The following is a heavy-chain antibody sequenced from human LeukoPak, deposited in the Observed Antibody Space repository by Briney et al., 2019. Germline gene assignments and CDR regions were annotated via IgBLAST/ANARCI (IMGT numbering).Heavy chain of an antibody. J-gene: IGHJ3*02. CDR3: ARAEPDLYYYDSSGYWPDAFDI. CDR1: GYTFTSYY. D-gene: IGHD3-22*01. CDR2: INPSGGST. Sequence: ASVKVSCKASGYTFTSYYMHWVRQAPGQGLEWMGIINPSGGSTSYAQKFQGRVTMTRDTSTSTVYMELSSLRSEDTAVYYCARAEPDLYYYDSSGYWPDAFDIWGQGTMVTVPS. V-gene: IGHV1-46*01.